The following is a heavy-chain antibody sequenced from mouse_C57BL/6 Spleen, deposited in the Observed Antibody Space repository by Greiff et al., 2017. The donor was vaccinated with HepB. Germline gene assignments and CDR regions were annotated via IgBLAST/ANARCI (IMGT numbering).Heavy chain of an antibody. Sequence: VQLQQSGAELVRPGASVKLSCTASGFNIKDDYMHWVKQRPEQGLEWIGWIDPENGDTEYASKFQGKATITADTSSNTAYLQLSSLTSEDTAVYYGTKDYYGSSYEEGFAYWGQGTLVTVSA. V-gene: IGHV14-4*01. J-gene: IGHJ3*01. CDR3: TKDYYGSSYEEGFAY. D-gene: IGHD1-1*01. CDR2: IDPENGDT. CDR1: GFNIKDDY.